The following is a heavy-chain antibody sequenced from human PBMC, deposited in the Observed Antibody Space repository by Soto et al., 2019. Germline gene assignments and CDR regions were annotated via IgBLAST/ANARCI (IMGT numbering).Heavy chain of an antibody. D-gene: IGHD6-13*01. V-gene: IGHV4-59*01. J-gene: IGHJ2*01. CDR3: ARSEYSSSWYLGYWYFDL. Sequence: KASETLSLTCTVSGGSISSYYWSWIRQPPGKGLEWIGYIYYSGSTNYTPSLKSRVTISVDTSKNQFSLKLSSVTAADTAVYYCARSEYSSSWYLGYWYFDLWGRGTLVTVSS. CDR2: IYYSGST. CDR1: GGSISSYY.